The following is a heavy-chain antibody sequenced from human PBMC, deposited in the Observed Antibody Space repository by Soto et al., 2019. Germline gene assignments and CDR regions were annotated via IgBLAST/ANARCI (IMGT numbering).Heavy chain of an antibody. D-gene: IGHD3-10*01. CDR1: GFIFSTYN. Sequence: GGSLRLSCAASGFIFSTYNMNWVRQAPGKGLEWVSDISGSGSTSYYADSVKGQFTISRDNSKNTLYLQINSLRTEDTAVYYCARDDEGGSDCDLGYWGQGTLVTVSS. CDR3: ARDDEGGSDCDLGY. CDR2: ISGSGSTS. J-gene: IGHJ4*02. V-gene: IGHV3-48*01.